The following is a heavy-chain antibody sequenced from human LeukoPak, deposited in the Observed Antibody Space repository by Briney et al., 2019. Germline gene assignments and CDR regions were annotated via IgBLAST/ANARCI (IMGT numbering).Heavy chain of an antibody. CDR2: IYYSGST. Sequence: SETLSLTCIVSGGSINNYYWSWIRQPLGKGLEWIRYIYYSGSTNYNPSLKSRVTISVDTSKTQFSLKLSSVTAADTAVYYCARDRDAYQNWFDPWGQGTLVTVSS. V-gene: IGHV4-59*01. J-gene: IGHJ5*02. CDR3: ARDRDAYQNWFDP. D-gene: IGHD2-2*01. CDR1: GGSINNYY.